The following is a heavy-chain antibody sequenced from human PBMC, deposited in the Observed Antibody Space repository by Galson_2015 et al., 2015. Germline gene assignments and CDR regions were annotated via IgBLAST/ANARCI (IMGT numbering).Heavy chain of an antibody. J-gene: IGHJ6*02. Sequence: SVKVSCKASGYTFTSYAMHWVRQAPGQRLEWMGWINAGNGNTKYSQKFQGRVTITRDTSASTAYMELSSLRSEDTAVYYCARAGSSGSYFDYYGMDVWGQGTTVTVSS. CDR1: GYTFTSYA. V-gene: IGHV1-3*01. CDR3: ARAGSSGSYFDYYGMDV. CDR2: INAGNGNT. D-gene: IGHD1-26*01.